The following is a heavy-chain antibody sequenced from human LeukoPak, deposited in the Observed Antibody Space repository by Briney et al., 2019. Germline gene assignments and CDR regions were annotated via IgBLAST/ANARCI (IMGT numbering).Heavy chain of an antibody. V-gene: IGHV1-69*13. J-gene: IGHJ4*02. CDR3: ARDLTLKHYYGSGSYYSDY. CDR1: GGTFSSYA. CDR2: IIPIFGTA. Sequence: SVKVSCKASGGTFSSYAISWVRQAPGQGLEWMGGIIPIFGTAKYAQHFQGRVTITADESTSTAYMELGSLRSEDTAVYYCARDLTLKHYYGSGSYYSDYWGQGTLVTVSS. D-gene: IGHD3-10*01.